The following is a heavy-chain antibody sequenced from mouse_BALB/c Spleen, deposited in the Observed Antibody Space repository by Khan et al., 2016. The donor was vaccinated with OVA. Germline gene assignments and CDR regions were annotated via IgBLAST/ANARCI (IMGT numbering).Heavy chain of an antibody. CDR2: ISYSGST. V-gene: IGHV3-2*02. Sequence: VQLKESGPGLVKPSQSLSLTCTVTGYSITSDYAWNWIRQFPGNKLEWMGYISYSGSTSYNPSLKSLISITRDTSKNQFFLQLNSVTTEDTATYYCARAHYYGYGTMDYWGQGTSVTVSS. CDR3: ARAHYYGYGTMDY. D-gene: IGHD1-2*01. CDR1: GYSITSDYA. J-gene: IGHJ4*01.